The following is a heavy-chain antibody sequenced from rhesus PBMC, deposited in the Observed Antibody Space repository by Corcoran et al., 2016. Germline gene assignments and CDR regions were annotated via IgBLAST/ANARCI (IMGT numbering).Heavy chain of an antibody. CDR2: INNRGST. CDR1: GYSIISGYA. J-gene: IGHJ5-2*01. Sequence: QVQLQESGPGLVKPSETLSLTCAVSGYSIISGYAWGWIRQPPGKGLEYIGYINNRGSTYYNPSLKSRVTISKDTSKNQFSLKLSSVTAADTAVYYCARRDFWGQGVLVTVSS. V-gene: IGHV4-99*01. CDR3: ARRDF.